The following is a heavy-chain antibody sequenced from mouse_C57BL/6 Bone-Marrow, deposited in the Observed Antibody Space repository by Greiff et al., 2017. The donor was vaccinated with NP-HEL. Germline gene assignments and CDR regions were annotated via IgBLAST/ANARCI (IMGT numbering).Heavy chain of an antibody. D-gene: IGHD1-2*01. CDR3: ARTLYGTHWYFDV. CDR1: GFTFSDYG. V-gene: IGHV5-17*01. J-gene: IGHJ1*03. Sequence: DVKLVESGGGLVKPGGSLKLSCAASGFTFSDYGMHWVRQAPEKGLEWVAYISSGSSTIYYADTVKGRFTISRDNAKNTLFLQMTSLRSEDTAMYYCARTLYGTHWYFDVWGTGTTVTVSS. CDR2: ISSGSSTI.